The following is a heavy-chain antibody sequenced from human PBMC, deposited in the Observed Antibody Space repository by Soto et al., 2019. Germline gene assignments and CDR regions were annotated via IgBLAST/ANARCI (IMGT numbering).Heavy chain of an antibody. D-gene: IGHD5-12*01. CDR2: IYYSGST. CDR1: GGSISSGDYY. V-gene: IGHV4-30-4*01. Sequence: SETLSLTCTVSGGSISSGDYYWSWIRQPPGKGLEWIGYIYYSGSTYYSPSLKSRVTISVDTSKNQFSLKLSSVTAADTAVYYCARHKGSGYSDYFDYWGQGMLVTVSS. J-gene: IGHJ4*02. CDR3: ARHKGSGYSDYFDY.